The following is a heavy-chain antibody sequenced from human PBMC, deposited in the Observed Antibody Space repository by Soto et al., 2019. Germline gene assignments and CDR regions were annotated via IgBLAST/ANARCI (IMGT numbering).Heavy chain of an antibody. CDR3: ARAAYGAYGRLIWFAP. CDR2: IYYSGGT. D-gene: IGHD4-17*01. J-gene: IGHJ5*02. V-gene: IGHV4-31*03. CDR1: GGSISSSGYY. Sequence: QVQLQESGPGLVKPSQTLSLTCTVSGGSISSSGYYWSWIRQHPEKGLEWIGNIYYSGGTYYNPSLKTRLTISIYTTNNQSSLKLSSVTAADTAIYNCARAAYGAYGRLIWFAPLGQGILVTVSS.